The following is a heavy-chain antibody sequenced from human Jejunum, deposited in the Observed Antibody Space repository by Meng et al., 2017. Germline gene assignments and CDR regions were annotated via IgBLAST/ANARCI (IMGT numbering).Heavy chain of an antibody. V-gene: IGHV3-7*01. CDR3: KRGGDTSGLDVCYS. CDR1: GFTFSRPW. Sequence: GESLKISCAASGFTFSRPWMSWVRQAPGKGLEWVASIKQDGSETYYVDSVKGRFTISRDNAEYLLSLHMSSLRAEVKAVYYCKRGGDTSGLDVCYSWGQGTLVTVSS. D-gene: IGHD3-22*01. CDR2: IKQDGSET. J-gene: IGHJ4*02.